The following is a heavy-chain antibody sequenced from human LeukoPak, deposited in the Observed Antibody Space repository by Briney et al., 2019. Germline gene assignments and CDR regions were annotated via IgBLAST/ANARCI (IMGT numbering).Heavy chain of an antibody. V-gene: IGHV1-69*05. J-gene: IGHJ3*02. CDR2: IIPIFGTA. D-gene: IGHD3-10*01. CDR3: AREGWDGSGGHAFDI. CDR1: GGTFSSYA. Sequence: SVKVSCKASGGTFSSYAISWVRQAPGQGLEWMGGIIPIFGTANYAQKFQGRVTITTDESTSTAYMELSSLRSEDTAVYYCAREGWDGSGGHAFDIWGQGTMVTVSS.